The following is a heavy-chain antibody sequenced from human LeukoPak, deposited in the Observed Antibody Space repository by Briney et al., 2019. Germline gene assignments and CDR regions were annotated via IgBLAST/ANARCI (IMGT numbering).Heavy chain of an antibody. D-gene: IGHD6-13*01. J-gene: IGHJ4*02. CDR2: INSDGSST. Sequence: GGPLRLSCAALGFTFSSNWMNWARQAQGKGLVWVSRINSDGSSTSYADSVKGRFTISRDNAKNTLYLQMNSLRAEDTAVYYCARASSSWYRYWGQGTLVTVSS. V-gene: IGHV3-74*01. CDR1: GFTFSSNW. CDR3: ARASSSWYRY.